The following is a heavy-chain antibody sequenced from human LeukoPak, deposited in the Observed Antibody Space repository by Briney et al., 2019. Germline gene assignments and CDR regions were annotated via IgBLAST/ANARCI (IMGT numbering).Heavy chain of an antibody. CDR1: GGSISSSNW. Sequence: SETLSLTCAVSGGSISSSNWWSWVRQPPGKGLEWIGKSDHSGSTNYNPSLKSRVTISVDKSKNQFSLKLRSVTAADTAVYYCARVTKDYYGSGSYEGWFDPWGQGTLVTVSS. V-gene: IGHV4-4*02. J-gene: IGHJ5*02. D-gene: IGHD3-10*01. CDR2: SDHSGST. CDR3: ARVTKDYYGSGSYEGWFDP.